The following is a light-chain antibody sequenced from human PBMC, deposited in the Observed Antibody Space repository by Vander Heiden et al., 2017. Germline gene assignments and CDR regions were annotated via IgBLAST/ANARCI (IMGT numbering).Light chain of an antibody. CDR3: QVWDSSSRV. CDR1: NIGSKS. V-gene: IGLV3-21*02. Sequence: SSVLPQPPSVSVAPGQTARITWWGNNIGSKSVHWYQQKPGQAPVLVVYDDSDRPSGIPERFSGSNSGTTATLTISRVEAGDEADYYCQVWDSSSRVFGGGTKLTVL. CDR2: DDS. J-gene: IGLJ3*02.